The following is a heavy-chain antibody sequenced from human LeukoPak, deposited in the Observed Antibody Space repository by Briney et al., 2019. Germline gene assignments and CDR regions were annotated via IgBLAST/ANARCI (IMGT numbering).Heavy chain of an antibody. J-gene: IGHJ4*02. V-gene: IGHV3-53*01. CDR3: TKIKGWYGEGYCDH. D-gene: IGHD3-10*01. Sequence: GWSVTLSFVCSVLIDSTNYMSGLGQPGSRGVARLSVNYTGGNNFYADSVKGRFTISRENSKNNLYLQMNSLRAEDTAVYYCTKIKGWYGEGYCDHWGQGTLVTVSS. CDR2: NYTGGNN. CDR1: VLIDSTNY.